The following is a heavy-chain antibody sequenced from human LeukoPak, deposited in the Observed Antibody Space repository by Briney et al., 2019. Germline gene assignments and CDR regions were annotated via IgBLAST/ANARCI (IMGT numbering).Heavy chain of an antibody. CDR3: ARVGSYPYDAFDI. D-gene: IGHD3-22*01. CDR2: IYYSGST. V-gene: IGHV4-30-4*01. CDR1: GGSISSGDYY. Sequence: SQTLSLTCTVSGGSISSGDYYWSWIRQPPGKVLEWTGYIYYSGSTYYNPSLKSRVTISVDTSKNQFSLKLSSVTAADTAVYYCARVGSYPYDAFDIWGQGTMVTVSS. J-gene: IGHJ3*02.